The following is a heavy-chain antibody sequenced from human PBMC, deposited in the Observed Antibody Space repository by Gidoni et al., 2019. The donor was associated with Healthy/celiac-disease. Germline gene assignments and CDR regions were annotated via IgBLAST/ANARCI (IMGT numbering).Heavy chain of an antibody. J-gene: IGHJ4*02. Sequence: QLQLQESGPGLVKPSETLSLTCTVSGGSIHSSSYFWGWIRQPPGKGLEWIGSIYYSGSTYYNPSLESRVTISVDTSKNQFSLRLSSVTAADASVYYCARLFMTGYIRGWVDYWGQGTLVTVSS. CDR2: IYYSGST. CDR1: GGSIHSSSYF. CDR3: ARLFMTGYIRGWVDY. V-gene: IGHV4-39*01. D-gene: IGHD6-19*01.